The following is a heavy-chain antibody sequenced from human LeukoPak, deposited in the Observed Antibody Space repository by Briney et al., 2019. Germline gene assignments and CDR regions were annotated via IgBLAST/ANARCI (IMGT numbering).Heavy chain of an antibody. Sequence: GGSLRLSCAASGFTFSSYWMHWVRQAPGKGLVWVSRINSDGSNTGYAGSVEGRFTISRDNAKNALYLQMNSLRAEDTAVYYCVRDRANAMPGGYWGQGTLVTVSS. J-gene: IGHJ4*02. CDR3: VRDRANAMPGGY. D-gene: IGHD2-2*01. V-gene: IGHV3-74*01. CDR1: GFTFSSYW. CDR2: INSDGSNT.